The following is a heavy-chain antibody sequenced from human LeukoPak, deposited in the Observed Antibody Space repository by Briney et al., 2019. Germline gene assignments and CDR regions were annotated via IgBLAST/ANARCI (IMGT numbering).Heavy chain of an antibody. CDR2: ISGSGGRT. J-gene: IGHJ3*02. V-gene: IGHV3-23*01. CDR3: ARGGYCGGDCYSGAFDI. D-gene: IGHD2-21*02. Sequence: GGSLRLSCAAPGFTFSSYGMNWVRQAPGKGLEWVSTISGSGGRTFYGDSVKGRFSISRDISKNTLYLQMNSLRAEDTAVYYCARGGYCGGDCYSGAFDIWGQGTMVTVSS. CDR1: GFTFSSYG.